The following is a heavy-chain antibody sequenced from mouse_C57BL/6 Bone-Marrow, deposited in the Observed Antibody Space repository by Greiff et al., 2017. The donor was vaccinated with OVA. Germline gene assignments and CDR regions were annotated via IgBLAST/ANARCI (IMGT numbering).Heavy chain of an antibody. CDR1: GYTFTEYT. J-gene: IGHJ2*01. Sequence: QVQLQQSGAELVKPGASVKLSCKASGYTFTEYTIHWVKQRSGQGLEWIGWFYPGSGSIKYNEKFKDKATLTADKSSSTVYMELSRLTSEDSAVYFCARHEERGIYYGYDGPFFDYWGQGTTLTVSS. CDR2: FYPGSGSI. V-gene: IGHV1-62-2*01. CDR3: ARHEERGIYYGYDGPFFDY. D-gene: IGHD2-2*01.